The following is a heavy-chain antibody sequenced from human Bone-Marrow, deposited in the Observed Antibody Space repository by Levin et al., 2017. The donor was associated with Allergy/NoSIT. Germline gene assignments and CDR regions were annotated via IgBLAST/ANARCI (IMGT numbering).Heavy chain of an antibody. D-gene: IGHD2-21*01. CDR1: GFTFSNAW. Sequence: PGGSLRLSCAASGFTFSNAWMSWVRQAPGKGLEWVGRIKSKTDGGTTDYAAPVKGRFTISRDDSKNTLYLQMNSLKTEDTAVYYCTTDVSGAIRPYYYYGMDVWGQGTTVTVSS. CDR2: IKSKTDGGTT. J-gene: IGHJ6*02. CDR3: TTDVSGAIRPYYYYGMDV. V-gene: IGHV3-15*01.